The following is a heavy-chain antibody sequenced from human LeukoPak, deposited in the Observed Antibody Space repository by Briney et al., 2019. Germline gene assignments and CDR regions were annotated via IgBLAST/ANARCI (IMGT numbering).Heavy chain of an antibody. CDR3: ARARVTKVNTGSPFDY. V-gene: IGHV4-34*01. J-gene: IGHJ4*01. D-gene: IGHD4-17*01. CDR1: GGSFSGYY. Sequence: SETLSLTCAVYGGSFSGYYWSWIRQPPGKGLEWIGEINHSGSTNYNPSLKSRVTISVDTSKNQFSLKLSSVTAADRPGYYCARARVTKVNTGSPFDYWGQGTPVTGSS. CDR2: INHSGST.